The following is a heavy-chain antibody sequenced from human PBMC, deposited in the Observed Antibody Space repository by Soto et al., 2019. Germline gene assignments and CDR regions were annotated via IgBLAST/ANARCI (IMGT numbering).Heavy chain of an antibody. D-gene: IGHD2-2*01. Sequence: GGSLRLSCRTSEFTFSTSWMHWVRQAPGKGLVWVSRINPDGRNTGHADSVKGRFTVSRDNAKNSLYLQMNSLRAEDTAVYYCARIPYCSSTSCYPDYYGMDVWGQGTTVTVSS. V-gene: IGHV3-74*01. CDR2: INPDGRNT. CDR1: EFTFSTSW. CDR3: ARIPYCSSTSCYPDYYGMDV. J-gene: IGHJ6*02.